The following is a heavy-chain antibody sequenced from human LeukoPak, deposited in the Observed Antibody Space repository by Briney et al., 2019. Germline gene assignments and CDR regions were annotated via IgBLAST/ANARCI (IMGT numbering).Heavy chain of an antibody. D-gene: IGHD1-26*01. Sequence: GGSLRLSCAASGFTFSSYAMSWVRQAPGKGLEWVSAISGSGGSTYYADSVKGRFTISRDNSKNTLYLQMNGLRAEDTAVYYCAKDGAIVGAFDYWGQGTLVTVSS. CDR1: GFTFSSYA. J-gene: IGHJ4*02. CDR3: AKDGAIVGAFDY. CDR2: ISGSGGST. V-gene: IGHV3-23*01.